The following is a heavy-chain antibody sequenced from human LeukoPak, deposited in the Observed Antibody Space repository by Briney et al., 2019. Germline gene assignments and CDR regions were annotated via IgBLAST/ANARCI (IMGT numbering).Heavy chain of an antibody. V-gene: IGHV3-21*01. CDR1: GFTFSSYS. J-gene: IGHJ5*02. D-gene: IGHD5-18*01. Sequence: KPGGSLRLPRAASGFTFSSYSMNWVRQAPGKGLEWVSSISSSSSYIYYADSVKGRFTISRDNAKNSLYLQMNSLRAEDTAVYYCARDRTAMVTENTFPWGQGTLVTVSS. CDR3: ARDRTAMVTENTFP. CDR2: ISSSSSYI.